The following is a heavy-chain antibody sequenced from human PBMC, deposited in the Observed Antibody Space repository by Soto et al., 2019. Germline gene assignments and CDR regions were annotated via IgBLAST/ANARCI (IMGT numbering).Heavy chain of an antibody. J-gene: IGHJ1*01. CDR1: GFTFDDYT. D-gene: IGHD1-26*01. CDR2: ISWDGSST. Sequence: EMQLVESGGVVVQPGGSLRLSCAASGFTFDDYTMHWVRQAPGKGLEWVSLISWDGSSTYYADSVKGRFTISRDNSKNSLFLQMNSLRTEDTALYYCAKPVFNSETYYGAKYFQHWGQGTLVTVSS. V-gene: IGHV3-43*01. CDR3: AKPVFNSETYYGAKYFQH.